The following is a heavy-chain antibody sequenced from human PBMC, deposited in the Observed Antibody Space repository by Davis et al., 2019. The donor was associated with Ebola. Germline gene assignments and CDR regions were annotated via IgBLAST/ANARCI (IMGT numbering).Heavy chain of an antibody. D-gene: IGHD2-2*02. CDR3: AKGRTIPLALDF. CDR2: INWNSDSI. Sequence: SLKISCAGSGFAFGDYAMPWVRQAPGKALEWVSGINWNSDSIVYADSVKGRFTISRDNAKNSLYLQMNSLRGEDTAFYYCAKGRTIPLALDFWGRGTLVTVSS. CDR1: GFAFGDYA. J-gene: IGHJ4*02. V-gene: IGHV3-9*01.